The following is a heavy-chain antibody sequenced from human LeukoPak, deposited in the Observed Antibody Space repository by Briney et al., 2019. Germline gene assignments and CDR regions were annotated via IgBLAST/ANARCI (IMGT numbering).Heavy chain of an antibody. Sequence: PPGGSLRLSCAASGFAFSSQAMGWVRQAPGKGLEWVSVIRDSGSITYYADSVKGRFTISRDNSKNTLFLQMNSLRAEDTAIYYCAKDARRTSGWYFFDYWGQGTLVTVSS. CDR3: AKDARRTSGWYFFDY. CDR2: IRDSGSIT. J-gene: IGHJ4*02. D-gene: IGHD6-19*01. CDR1: GFAFSSQA. V-gene: IGHV3-23*01.